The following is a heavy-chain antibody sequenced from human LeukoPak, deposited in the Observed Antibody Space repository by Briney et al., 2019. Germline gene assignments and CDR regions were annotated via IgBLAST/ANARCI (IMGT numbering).Heavy chain of an antibody. CDR2: VNHRGDT. J-gene: IGHJ4*03. Sequence: SETLSLTCAVYGGSFSADYWSWIRQSPGKGLQWIAEVNHRGDTNYNPSVKSRVTISVDTSKNQSSLKVTSLTAADTAVYSCARGPTISETGYFDYWGQGTLVTVSS. D-gene: IGHD1-1*01. CDR1: GGSFSADY. CDR3: ARGPTISETGYFDY. V-gene: IGHV4-34*01.